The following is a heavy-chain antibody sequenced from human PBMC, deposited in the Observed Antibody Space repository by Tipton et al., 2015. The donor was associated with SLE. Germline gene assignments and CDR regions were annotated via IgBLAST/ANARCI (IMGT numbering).Heavy chain of an antibody. V-gene: IGHV4-34*01. D-gene: IGHD6-19*01. J-gene: IGHJ4*02. CDR1: GGSFGGYH. CDR3: ARGPFQRWPPGAY. CDR2: IADTGSP. Sequence: TLSLTCAVYGGSFGGYHWPWIRQPPGQGLEWIGEIADTGSPHYNPSLKSRVTISLDTSKSQFSLILNSLTAADTAVYYCARGPFQRWPPGAYWGQGTLVTVSS.